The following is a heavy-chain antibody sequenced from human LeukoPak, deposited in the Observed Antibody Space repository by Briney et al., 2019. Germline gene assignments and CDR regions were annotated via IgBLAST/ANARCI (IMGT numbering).Heavy chain of an antibody. CDR1: GFTFSSYS. J-gene: IGHJ4*02. CDR3: ARDGITNDDYGNYFDY. Sequence: GGSLRLSCAASGFTFSSYSMNWVRQAPGKGLEWVSSISSSNIYIYYADSVKGRFTISRDNAKNSLYLQMNSLRAEDTAVYYCARDGITNDDYGNYFDYWGQGTLVTVSS. D-gene: IGHD4-17*01. CDR2: ISSSNIYI. V-gene: IGHV3-21*06.